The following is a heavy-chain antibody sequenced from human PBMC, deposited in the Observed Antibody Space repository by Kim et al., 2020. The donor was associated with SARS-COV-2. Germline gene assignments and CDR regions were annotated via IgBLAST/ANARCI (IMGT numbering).Heavy chain of an antibody. J-gene: IGHJ2*01. V-gene: IGHV4-59*01. CDR3: AGTTLLSWGYSYGNWYFDL. Sequence: SETLSLTCTVSGGSISSYYWSWIRQPPGKGLEWIGYIYYSGSTNYNPSLKSRVTISVDTSKNQFSLKLSSVTAADTAVYYCAGTTLLSWGYSYGNWYFDLWGRGTLVTVSS. CDR1: GGSISSYY. CDR2: IYYSGST. D-gene: IGHD5-18*01.